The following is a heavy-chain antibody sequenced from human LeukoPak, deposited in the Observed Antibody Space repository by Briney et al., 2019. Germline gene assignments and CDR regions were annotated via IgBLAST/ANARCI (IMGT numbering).Heavy chain of an antibody. J-gene: IGHJ4*02. D-gene: IGHD3-10*01. V-gene: IGHV1-8*03. CDR1: GYTFTSYD. CDR3: ARGQNVLLWFGEFLNFDY. CDR2: MNPNSGNT. Sequence: ASVKVSCKASGYTFTSYDINWVRQATGQGLEWMGWMNPNSGNTGYAQKFQGRVTITRNTSISTAYMELSSLRSEDTAVYYCARGQNVLLWFGEFLNFDYWGQGTLATVSS.